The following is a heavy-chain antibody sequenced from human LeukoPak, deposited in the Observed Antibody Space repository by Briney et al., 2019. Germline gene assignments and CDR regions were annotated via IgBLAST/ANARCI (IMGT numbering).Heavy chain of an antibody. V-gene: IGHV4-30-2*01. CDR3: ARVSGYYYFMGY. J-gene: IGHJ4*02. D-gene: IGHD3-22*01. CDR2: IYHSGST. Sequence: SETLSLTCAVSGGSISSGGYSWSWIRQPPGKGLEWIGYIYHSGSTYYNPSLKSRVTISVDRSKNQFSLKLSSVTAADTAVYYCARVSGYYYFMGYWGQGTLVTVSS. CDR1: GGSISSGGYS.